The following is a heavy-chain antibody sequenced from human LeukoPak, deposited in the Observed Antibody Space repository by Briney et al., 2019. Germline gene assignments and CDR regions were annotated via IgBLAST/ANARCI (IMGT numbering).Heavy chain of an antibody. CDR3: ARVRISSGPGGYYFDY. CDR1: GLTFSTFS. J-gene: IGHJ4*02. V-gene: IGHV3-48*04. D-gene: IGHD6-19*01. CDR2: ISSSSSTI. Sequence: GGSLRLPCAASGLTFSTFSMTWVRQAPGKGPEWVSYISSSSSTIYYADSVKGRFTISRDNAKNSLYLQMNSLRAEDTAVYYCARVRISSGPGGYYFDYWGQGTLVTVSS.